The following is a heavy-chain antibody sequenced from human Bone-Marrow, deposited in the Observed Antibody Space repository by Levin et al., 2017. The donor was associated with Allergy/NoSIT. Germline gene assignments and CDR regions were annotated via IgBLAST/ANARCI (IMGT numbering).Heavy chain of an antibody. V-gene: IGHV1-69*06. J-gene: IGHJ4*02. CDR2: IIPIFGTA. D-gene: IGHD6-19*01. Sequence: SVKVSCKASGGTFSSYAISWVRQAPGQGLEWMGGIIPIFGTANYAQKFQGRVTITADKSTSTAYMELSSLRSEDTAVYYCARTLTAYSSGWYDFSDYWGQGTLVTVSS. CDR1: GGTFSSYA. CDR3: ARTLTAYSSGWYDFSDY.